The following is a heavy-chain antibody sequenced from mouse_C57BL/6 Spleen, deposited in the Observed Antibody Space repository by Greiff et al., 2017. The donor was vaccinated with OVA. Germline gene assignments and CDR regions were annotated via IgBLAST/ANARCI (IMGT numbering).Heavy chain of an antibody. V-gene: IGHV1-15*01. CDR1: GYTFTDYE. CDR3: TRKNSNYFYWYFDV. CDR2: IDPETGGT. Sequence: QVQLQQSGAELVRPGASVTLSCKASGYTFTDYEMHWVKQTPVHGLEWIGAIDPETGGTAYNQKFKGKAILTADKSSSTAYMELRSLTSEDSAVYYCTRKNSNYFYWYFDVWGTGTTVTVSS. D-gene: IGHD2-5*01. J-gene: IGHJ1*03.